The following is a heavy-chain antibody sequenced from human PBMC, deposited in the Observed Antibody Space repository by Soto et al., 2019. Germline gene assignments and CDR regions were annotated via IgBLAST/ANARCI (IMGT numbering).Heavy chain of an antibody. J-gene: IGHJ4*02. D-gene: IGHD4-4*01. Sequence: PGESLKISCKGSGYSFTHYWIGWVRQMPGKGLEWMGIIYPVDSETKYSPSFQGQVTMSADRSIGTAYLQWSSLKASDTAMYYCARQDYSNSAGYWGQGTPVTVSS. V-gene: IGHV5-51*01. CDR2: IYPVDSET. CDR3: ARQDYSNSAGY. CDR1: GYSFTHYW.